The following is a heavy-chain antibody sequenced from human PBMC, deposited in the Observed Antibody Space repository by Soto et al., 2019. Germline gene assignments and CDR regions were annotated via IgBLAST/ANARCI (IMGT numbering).Heavy chain of an antibody. CDR1: GFTFSSYG. Sequence: QVQLVESGGGVVQPGKSLRLSCAASGFTFSSYGMHWVRQAPGKGLEWVAVISYDGSNKYYADSVKGRFTISRDNSKNTLYLQMNSLRAEDTAVYYCAKDSTVVEARFAWGQGTLVTVSS. CDR2: ISYDGSNK. D-gene: IGHD2-15*01. V-gene: IGHV3-30*18. J-gene: IGHJ5*02. CDR3: AKDSTVVEARFA.